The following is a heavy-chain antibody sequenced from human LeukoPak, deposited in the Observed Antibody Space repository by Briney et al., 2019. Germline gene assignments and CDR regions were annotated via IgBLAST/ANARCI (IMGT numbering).Heavy chain of an antibody. Sequence: GESLKIPCKGSGYSFTSYWISWVRQMPGKGLEWMGRIDPSDSYTNYSPSFQGHVTISADKSISTAYLQWSSLKASDTAMYYCATGGAVPAASELDYWGQGTLVTVSS. CDR3: ATGGAVPAASELDY. CDR1: GYSFTSYW. CDR2: IDPSDSYT. V-gene: IGHV5-10-1*01. D-gene: IGHD2-2*01. J-gene: IGHJ4*02.